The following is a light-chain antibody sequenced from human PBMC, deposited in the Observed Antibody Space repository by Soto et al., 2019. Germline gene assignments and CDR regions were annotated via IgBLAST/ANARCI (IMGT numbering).Light chain of an antibody. CDR3: QQRSNWPRT. V-gene: IGKV3-11*01. J-gene: IGKJ2*01. CDR1: QSVSSY. Sequence: EIVLTQSPATLSLSPGERATLSCRASQSVSSYLAWYQQKPGQAPRLLIYDASNRATGIPPRFSGSGSGTDFTLTISSLEPDDFAVYYCQQRSNWPRTFGQGTKLEIK. CDR2: DAS.